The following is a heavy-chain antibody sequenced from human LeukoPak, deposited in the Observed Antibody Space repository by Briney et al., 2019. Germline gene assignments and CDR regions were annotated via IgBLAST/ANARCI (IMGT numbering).Heavy chain of an antibody. CDR3: ARALRFLSGNYYYGMDV. CDR1: GGTFSSYA. V-gene: IGHV1-69*04. D-gene: IGHD3-3*01. CDR2: IIPILGIA. Sequence: GASVKVSCKASGGTFSSYAISWVRQAPGQGLEWMGRIIPILGIANYAQKFQGRVTITADKSTSTAYMELSSLRSEDTAVYYCARALRFLSGNYYYGMDVWGQGTTVTVSS. J-gene: IGHJ6*02.